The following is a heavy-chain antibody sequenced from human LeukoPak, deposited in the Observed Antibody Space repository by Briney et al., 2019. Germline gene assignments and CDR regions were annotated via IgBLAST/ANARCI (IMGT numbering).Heavy chain of an antibody. CDR1: GFTFSSYW. D-gene: IGHD1/OR15-1a*01. CDR2: IKQDGSEK. V-gene: IGHV3-7*01. Sequence: GGSLRLSCAASGFTFSSYWMSWVRQAPGKGLEWVANIKQDGSEKYYVDSVKGRFTISRDNAKNSLYLQMNSLRAEDTAVYYCARDLRELEQDDAFDIWGQGTMVTVSS. J-gene: IGHJ3*02. CDR3: ARDLRELEQDDAFDI.